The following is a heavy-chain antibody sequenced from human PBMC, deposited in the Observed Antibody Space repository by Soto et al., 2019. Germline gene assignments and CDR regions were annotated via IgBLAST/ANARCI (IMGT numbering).Heavy chain of an antibody. Sequence: GGSLRLSCAASGFTFSGSAMHWVRQASGKGLEWVGRIRSKANSYATAYAASAKGRFTISRDDSKNTAYLQMNSLKTEDTAVYYCTSWPGKNGTMIVGRFDPWGQGTLVTVSS. J-gene: IGHJ5*02. V-gene: IGHV3-73*01. CDR2: IRSKANSYAT. CDR1: GFTFSGSA. CDR3: TSWPGKNGTMIVGRFDP. D-gene: IGHD3-22*01.